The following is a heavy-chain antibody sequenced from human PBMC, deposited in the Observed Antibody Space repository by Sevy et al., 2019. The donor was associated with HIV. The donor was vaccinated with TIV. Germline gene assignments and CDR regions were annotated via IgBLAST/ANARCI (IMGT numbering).Heavy chain of an antibody. D-gene: IGHD6-19*01. Sequence: GGSLRLSCAASGFTFSSYGMHWVRQAPGKGLEWVAVISYDGSNKYYVDSVKGRFTISRDNPKTTLYLQMNSLRAGDPAVYYCAVPALAGTSPFHYWGQGTLVTVSS. J-gene: IGHJ4*02. CDR3: AVPALAGTSPFHY. V-gene: IGHV3-30*03. CDR2: ISYDGSNK. CDR1: GFTFSSYG.